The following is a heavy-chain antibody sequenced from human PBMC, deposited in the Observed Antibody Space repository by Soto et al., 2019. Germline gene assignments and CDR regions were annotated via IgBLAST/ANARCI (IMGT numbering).Heavy chain of an antibody. V-gene: IGHV3-30*18. CDR1: GFTFSSYG. CDR2: ISYDGSNK. Sequence: QVQLVESGGGVVQPGRSLRLSCAASGFTFSSYGMHWVRQAPGKGLEWVAVISYDGSNKYYADSVKGRFTISRDNSKNPLYRQMNSLRAEETAVYYGAKVVRSWHRQDAFDIWGQGRMVTVSS. J-gene: IGHJ3*02. D-gene: IGHD6-13*01. CDR3: AKVVRSWHRQDAFDI.